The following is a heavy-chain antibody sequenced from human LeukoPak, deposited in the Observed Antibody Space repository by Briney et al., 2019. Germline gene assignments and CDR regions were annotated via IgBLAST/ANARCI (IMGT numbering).Heavy chain of an antibody. CDR1: GGSIRSYY. J-gene: IGHJ4*02. D-gene: IGHD5-24*01. V-gene: IGHV4-59*01. CDR3: ARAGEVRDGYKGAFDY. Sequence: KPSETLSLTCTVSGGSIRSYYWSWIRQPPGKGLEWIGYIYNTGSTVYNPSLESRVTISVDTSKSQFSLQLSSVTAADTAVYYCARAGEVRDGYKGAFDYWGQGTLVTVSS. CDR2: IYNTGST.